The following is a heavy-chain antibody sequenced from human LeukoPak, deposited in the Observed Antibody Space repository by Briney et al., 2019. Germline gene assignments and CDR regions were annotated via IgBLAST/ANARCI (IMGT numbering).Heavy chain of an antibody. Sequence: GGSLRLSCAASGFSFSDYYMTWIRQPPGKGLEWVSYISISTKTIYYADSVKGRFTISRDNAKNSLYLQLNSLRAEDTAVYYCARDGALWGYDYWGQGTLVTVSS. CDR2: ISISTKTI. V-gene: IGHV3-11*04. J-gene: IGHJ4*02. D-gene: IGHD3-16*01. CDR1: GFSFSDYY. CDR3: ARDGALWGYDY.